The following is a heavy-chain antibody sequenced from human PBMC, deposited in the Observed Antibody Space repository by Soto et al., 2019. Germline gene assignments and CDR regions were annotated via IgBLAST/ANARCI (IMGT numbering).Heavy chain of an antibody. D-gene: IGHD2-21*02. CDR2: ISAFNGNT. J-gene: IGHJ5*02. Sequence: QVQLVQSGAEVKKPGASVKVSCKASGYNFIDYGITWVRQAPGQGLEWMGWISAFNGNTNYGQKLQGRVTMTTDTSTSTAYMELRRLRSDDTAVYYCTRDRRRVPTASWGQGTLVTVSS. CDR1: GYNFIDYG. CDR3: TRDRRRVPTAS. V-gene: IGHV1-18*01.